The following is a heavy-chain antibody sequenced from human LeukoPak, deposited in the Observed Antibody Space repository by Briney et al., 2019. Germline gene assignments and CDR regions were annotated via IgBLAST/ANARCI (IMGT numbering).Heavy chain of an antibody. D-gene: IGHD1-26*01. CDR2: IYHSGST. J-gene: IGHJ4*02. V-gene: IGHV4-30-2*01. CDR3: ARATVGALDY. CDR1: GGSISSGGYS. Sequence: SQTLSLTCAVSGGSISSGGYSWSWIRQPPGKGLEWIGYIYHSGSTYYNSSLKSRVAISVDRSKNQFSLKLSSVTAADTAVYYCARATVGALDYWGQGTLVTVSS.